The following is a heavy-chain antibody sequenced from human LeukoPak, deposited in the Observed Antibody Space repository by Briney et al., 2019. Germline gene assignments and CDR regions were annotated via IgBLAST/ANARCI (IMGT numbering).Heavy chain of an antibody. CDR3: ATGGYGMDV. CDR1: GGSFSGYY. Sequence: SETLSLTCAVYGGSFSGYYWSWIRQPPGKGLEWIGEINHSGSTNYNPSLKSRVTISVDTSKNQFSLKLSSVTAADTAVYYCATGGYGMDVWGQGTTVTVSS. J-gene: IGHJ6*02. V-gene: IGHV4-34*01. CDR2: INHSGST.